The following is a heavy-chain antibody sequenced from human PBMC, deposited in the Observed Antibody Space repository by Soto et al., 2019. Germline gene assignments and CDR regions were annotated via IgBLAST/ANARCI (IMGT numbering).Heavy chain of an antibody. CDR1: GFSFTDAW. CDR3: TSDNWGRRES. J-gene: IGHJ4*02. Sequence: EGQLVESGGDLVKPGGSLRLSCAASGFSFTDAWLTWVRQAPGKGLEWVGRIKRKTEGAATDYAAPVKGRFTISRDDSRNMVYLQMNSLRTEDTVVYFCTSDNWGRRESWGQGTLVTVSS. CDR2: IKRKTEGAAT. D-gene: IGHD7-27*01. V-gene: IGHV3-15*01.